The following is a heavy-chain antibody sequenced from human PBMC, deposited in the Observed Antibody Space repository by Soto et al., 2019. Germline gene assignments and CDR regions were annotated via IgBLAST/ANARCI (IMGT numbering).Heavy chain of an antibody. D-gene: IGHD1-26*01. V-gene: IGHV1-46*01. Sequence: ASVKVSCKAYGYTFTSYYMHWVRQAPGQGLEWMGIINPSGGSTSYAQKFQGRVTMTRDTSTSTVYMELSSLRSEDTAVYYCARDWAPGIVAATDWFEPWGQGTLVTV. CDR1: GYTFTSYY. CDR3: ARDWAPGIVAATDWFEP. CDR2: INPSGGST. J-gene: IGHJ5*02.